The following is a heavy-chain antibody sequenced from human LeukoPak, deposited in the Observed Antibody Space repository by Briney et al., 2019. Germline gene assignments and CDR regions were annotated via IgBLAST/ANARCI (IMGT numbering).Heavy chain of an antibody. D-gene: IGHD6-13*01. CDR2: INPSGGST. V-gene: IGHV1-46*01. CDR1: GYTFTSYY. Sequence: ASVKVSCKASGYTFTSYYMHWVRQAPGQGLEWMGIINPSGGSTSYAQKFQGRVTMTRDTSTSTVYMELSSLRSEDTAMYYCTRDMRGAAAADDASDIWGQGTMVTVSS. J-gene: IGHJ3*02. CDR3: TRDMRGAAAADDASDI.